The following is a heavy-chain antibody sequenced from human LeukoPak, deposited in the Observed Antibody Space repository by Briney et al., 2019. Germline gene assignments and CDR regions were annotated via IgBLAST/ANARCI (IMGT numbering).Heavy chain of an antibody. V-gene: IGHV1-69*13. Sequence: GASVKVSCKASGGTFSSYAISWVRQAPGQGLEWMGGIIPILGTANYAQKFQGRVTITADESTSTAYMELSSLRSEDTAVYYCARGGTYYYDSSGYPGPFDYWGQGTLVTVSS. CDR1: GGTFSSYA. CDR2: IIPILGTA. CDR3: ARGGTYYYDSSGYPGPFDY. J-gene: IGHJ4*02. D-gene: IGHD3-22*01.